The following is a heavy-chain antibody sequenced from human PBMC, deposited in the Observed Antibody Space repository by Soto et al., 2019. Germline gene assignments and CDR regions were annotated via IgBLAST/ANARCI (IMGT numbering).Heavy chain of an antibody. Sequence: GASVKVSFKAFGYTFTGQYMHWVRQAPGQVLDCMGWINPNTGGTNYAQNFQGRVALTRDTSISTAYMELSSLRSDDTAVFYCAASSSWRYSWFKPWGGGTLDNDSS. CDR1: GYTFTGQY. J-gene: IGHJ5*02. D-gene: IGHD3-22*01. CDR3: AASSSWRYSWFKP. V-gene: IGHV1-2*02. CDR2: INPNTGGT.